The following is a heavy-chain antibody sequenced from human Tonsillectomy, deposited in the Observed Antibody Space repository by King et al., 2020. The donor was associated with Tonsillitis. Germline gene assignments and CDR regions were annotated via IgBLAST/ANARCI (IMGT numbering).Heavy chain of an antibody. Sequence: VQLQQWGAGLLKPSETLSLTCAVYGGSFSGYYWSWIRQPPGKGLEWIGEINHSGSTNYNPSLKSRVTISVHTSQNQFSMKLSSVTAADTAVYYCARGPMWMTSSRGEYFQHWGQGTLGTVSS. D-gene: IGHD5-12*01. CDR2: INHSGST. CDR1: GGSFSGYY. CDR3: ARGPMWMTSSRGEYFQH. V-gene: IGHV4-34*01. J-gene: IGHJ1*01.